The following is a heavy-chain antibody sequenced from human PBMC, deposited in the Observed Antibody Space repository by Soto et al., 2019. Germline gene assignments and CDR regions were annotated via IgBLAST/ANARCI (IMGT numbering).Heavy chain of an antibody. D-gene: IGHD3-9*01. J-gene: IGHJ5*02. CDR3: ARGDYDILTGYYMRTWFDP. CDR2: MNPNSGNT. V-gene: IGHV1-8*01. Sequence: GASVKVSCKASGYTFTSYDINWVRQATGQGLEWMGWMNPNSGNTGYAQKFQGRVTMTRNTSISTAYMELSSLRSEDTAVYYCARGDYDILTGYYMRTWFDPWGQGTLVTVSS. CDR1: GYTFTSYD.